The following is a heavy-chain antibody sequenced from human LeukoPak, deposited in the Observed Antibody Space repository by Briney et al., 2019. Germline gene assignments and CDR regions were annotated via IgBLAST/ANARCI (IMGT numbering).Heavy chain of an antibody. CDR2: FDLAGGHF. J-gene: IGHJ6*03. D-gene: IGHD2-2*01. V-gene: IGHV1-24*01. Sequence: GASVKVSCKVSGFTLSELSMHWVRQAPGKGLDGGGVFDLAGGHFFYGQSFRGRVILTEDPSTNTAFMEVTSMRPDDTAVYYCATGVICATTTCPGYRNFYFFMDVWGEGTAVTVSS. CDR1: GFTLSELS. CDR3: ATGVICATTTCPGYRNFYFFMDV.